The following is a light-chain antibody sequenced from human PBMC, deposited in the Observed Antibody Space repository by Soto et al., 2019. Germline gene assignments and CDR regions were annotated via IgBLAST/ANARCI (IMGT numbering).Light chain of an antibody. CDR1: SSDVGAYNY. CDR3: TSYTSSSTYV. Sequence: QSALTQPASVSGSPGQSIAISCTGTSSDVGAYNYVSWYQQHPGKAPTLMIYDVSHRPSGASDRFSGSKSGNPASLTISGLQTEDEADYYCTSYTSSSTYVFGPGTKVTVL. CDR2: DVS. V-gene: IGLV2-14*01. J-gene: IGLJ1*01.